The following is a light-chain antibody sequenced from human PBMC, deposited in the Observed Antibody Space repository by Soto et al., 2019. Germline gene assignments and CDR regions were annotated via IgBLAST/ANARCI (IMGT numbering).Light chain of an antibody. CDR3: AAWDDSLTTVV. Sequence: QAVVTQPPSASGTPGQRVTISCSGSRANIGSKFVDWYQQLPGTAPKLLIYRNNLRPSGVPDRFSGSKSGTSASLAISGLRSEDEGDYYCAAWDDSLTTVVFGGGTKVTVL. CDR2: RNN. J-gene: IGLJ2*01. V-gene: IGLV1-47*01. CDR1: RANIGSKF.